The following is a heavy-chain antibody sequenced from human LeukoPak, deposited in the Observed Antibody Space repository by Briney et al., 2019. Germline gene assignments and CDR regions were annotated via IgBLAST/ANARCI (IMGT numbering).Heavy chain of an antibody. Sequence: SETLSLTCAVYGGSFSGYYWSWIRQPPGKGLEWIGEINHSGSTNYNPSLKSRVTISVDTSKNQFSLKLSSVTVADTAVYYCARSWYYYDSSGYYYPFDYWGQGTLVTVSS. D-gene: IGHD3-22*01. CDR3: ARSWYYYDSSGYYYPFDY. J-gene: IGHJ4*02. V-gene: IGHV4-34*01. CDR2: INHSGST. CDR1: GGSFSGYY.